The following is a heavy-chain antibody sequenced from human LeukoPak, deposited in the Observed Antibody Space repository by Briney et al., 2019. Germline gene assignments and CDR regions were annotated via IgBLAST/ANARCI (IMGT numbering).Heavy chain of an antibody. CDR1: GFTFSSYS. CDR3: AKIMRGYCSGGSCYGSDY. Sequence: GGSLRLSCAGSGFTFSSYSMNWVRQAPGKGLEWVSSITSSSSYIYYADSVKGRFTISRDNAKKSVYLQMNSLRAEDTAVYYCAKIMRGYCSGGSCYGSDYWGQGTLVTVSS. J-gene: IGHJ4*02. D-gene: IGHD2-15*01. CDR2: ITSSSSYI. V-gene: IGHV3-21*04.